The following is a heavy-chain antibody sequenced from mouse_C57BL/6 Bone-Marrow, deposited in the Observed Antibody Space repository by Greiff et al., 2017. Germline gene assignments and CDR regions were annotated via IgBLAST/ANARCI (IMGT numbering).Heavy chain of an antibody. CDR3: ASLLLWLRRRGYFDY. Sequence: QVQLQQPGAELVKPGASVKMSCKASGYTFTSYWITWVKQRPGQGLEWIGDIYPGSGSTNYNEKFKSKATLTVDTSSSTAYMQLSSLTSEDSAVYYCASLLLWLRRRGYFDYWGQGTTLTVSS. V-gene: IGHV1-55*01. CDR2: IYPGSGST. D-gene: IGHD2-9*01. J-gene: IGHJ2*01. CDR1: GYTFTSYW.